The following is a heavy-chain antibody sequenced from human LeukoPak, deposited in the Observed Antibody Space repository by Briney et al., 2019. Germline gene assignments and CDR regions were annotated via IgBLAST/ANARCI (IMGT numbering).Heavy chain of an antibody. V-gene: IGHV3-21*01. D-gene: IGHD2-2*02. CDR3: ARDLVVVPAAILEVNWFDP. CDR2: ISSSSSYI. J-gene: IGHJ5*02. Sequence: PGGSLRLSCAAPGFTFSSYSMNWVRQAPGKGLEWVSSISSSSSYIYHADSVKGRFTISRDNAKNSLYLQMNSLRAEDTAVYYCARDLVVVPAAILEVNWFDPWGQGTLVTVSS. CDR1: GFTFSSYS.